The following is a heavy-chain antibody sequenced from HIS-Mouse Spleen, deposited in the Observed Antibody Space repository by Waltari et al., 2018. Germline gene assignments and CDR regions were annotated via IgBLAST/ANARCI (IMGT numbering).Heavy chain of an antibody. CDR2: IYYSGST. CDR3: AREIPYSSSWYDWYFDL. Sequence: QLQLQESGPGLVKPSETPSLTCTVPGGSISSSSYYWCWIRQPPGKGLEWIGGIYYSGSTYYNPSLKSRVTISVDTSKNQFSLKLSSVTAADTAVYYCAREIPYSSSWYDWYFDLWGRGTLVTVSS. CDR1: GGSISSSSYY. J-gene: IGHJ2*01. D-gene: IGHD6-13*01. V-gene: IGHV4-39*07.